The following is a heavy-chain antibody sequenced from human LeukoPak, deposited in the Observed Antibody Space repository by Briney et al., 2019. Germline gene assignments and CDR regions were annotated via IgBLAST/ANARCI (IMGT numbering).Heavy chain of an antibody. CDR3: ARDYDILTGYLRGGFDY. CDR2: ISSSSSNI. D-gene: IGHD3-9*01. CDR1: GFTFSSYS. V-gene: IGHV3-21*04. Sequence: GGSLRLSCAASGFTFSSYSMNWVRQAPGKGLEWVSSISSSSSNIYYADSVKGRFTISRDNAKKSLYLQMNSLRAEDTAVYYCARDYDILTGYLRGGFDYWGEGTLVTVSS. J-gene: IGHJ4*02.